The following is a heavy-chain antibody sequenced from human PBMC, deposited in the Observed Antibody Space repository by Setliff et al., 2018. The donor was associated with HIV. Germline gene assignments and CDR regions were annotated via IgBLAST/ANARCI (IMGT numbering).Heavy chain of an antibody. D-gene: IGHD6-25*01. Sequence: GSLRLSCSASRFTFGDYWMSWVRQAPGKGLEWVSYISRSGDSIHYADSVKGRFTISRDNAKNSLYLQMNSLRAEDTAVYYCVQGGLSSGWGSFWGQGTLVTVSS. CDR3: VQGGLSSGWGSF. CDR2: ISRSGDSI. V-gene: IGHV3-11*01. J-gene: IGHJ4*02. CDR1: RFTFGDYW.